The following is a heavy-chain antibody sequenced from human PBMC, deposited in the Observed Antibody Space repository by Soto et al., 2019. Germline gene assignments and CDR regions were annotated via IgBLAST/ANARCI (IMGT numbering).Heavy chain of an antibody. V-gene: IGHV1-18*01. J-gene: IGHJ3*02. CDR1: GYTFTSYG. Sequence: QVQLVQSGAEVKKPGASVKVSCKASGYTFTSYGISWVRQAPGQGLEWMGWISAYNGNTNYAQKLQDRGTMTKDTSTSTAYMELRSLRSDDTAVYYCARATYYYDRVDAFYIWGQGTMVTVSS. D-gene: IGHD3-22*01. CDR3: ARATYYYDRVDAFYI. CDR2: ISAYNGNT.